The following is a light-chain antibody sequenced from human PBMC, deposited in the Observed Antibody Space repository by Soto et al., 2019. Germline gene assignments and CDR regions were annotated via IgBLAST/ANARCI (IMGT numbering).Light chain of an antibody. CDR2: GAS. J-gene: IGKJ2*01. Sequence: EIMMTQSPGTLSVSPGEGATLSCTASQSVNLNLAWYQQKPGQPPRLLLYGASTRATGIPVRFRGSGSGTEFTLTISTVEPDDFAVYYCQHYGTSSSTFGQGTKLEIK. CDR1: QSVNLN. CDR3: QHYGTSSST. V-gene: IGKV3-15*01.